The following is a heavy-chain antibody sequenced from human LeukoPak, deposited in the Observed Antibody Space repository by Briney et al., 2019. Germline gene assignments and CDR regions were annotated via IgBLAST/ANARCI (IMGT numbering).Heavy chain of an antibody. J-gene: IGHJ4*02. V-gene: IGHV3-7*01. D-gene: IGHD3-3*01. Sequence: GGSLRLSCAASGFTFSSYWMSWVRQAPGKGLEWVANIKQDGSEKYYVDSVKGRFTISRDNAKNSLYLQMNSLRAEDTAVYYCARDRRITIFGVVITHRGLESWGQGTLVTVSS. CDR2: IKQDGSEK. CDR3: ARDRRITIFGVVITHRGLES. CDR1: GFTFSSYW.